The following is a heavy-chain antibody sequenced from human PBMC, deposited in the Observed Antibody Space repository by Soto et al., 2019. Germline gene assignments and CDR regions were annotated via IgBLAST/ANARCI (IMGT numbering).Heavy chain of an antibody. V-gene: IGHV3-30-3*01. CDR2: ISYDGSNK. J-gene: IGHJ6*02. D-gene: IGHD2-2*01. CDR3: AREDIVVVPVGYYYYGMDV. CDR1: GFTFSSYA. Sequence: QVQLVESGGGVVQPGRSLRLSCAASGFTFSSYAMHWVRQAPGKGLEWVAVISYDGSNKYYADSVKGRFTISRDNSKNTLYLQMNSLRAEDTAVYYCAREDIVVVPVGYYYYGMDVWGQGTTVTVSS.